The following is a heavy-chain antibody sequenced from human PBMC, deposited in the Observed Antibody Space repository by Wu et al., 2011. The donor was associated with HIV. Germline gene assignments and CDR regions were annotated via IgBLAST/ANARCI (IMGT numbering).Heavy chain of an antibody. CDR1: GGTFSSYA. J-gene: IGHJ4*02. CDR3: AREVSDLYYFDY. Sequence: QVQLVQSGAEVKKPGSSVKVSCKASGGTFSSYAISWVRQAPGQGLEWMGGLIPMFGTANYAQKFQGRVTIIADKSTSTAHMELSSLRSEDTAVYYCAREVSDLYYFDYWGQGTLVTVSS. CDR2: LIPMFGTA. D-gene: IGHD3-3*01. V-gene: IGHV1-69*14.